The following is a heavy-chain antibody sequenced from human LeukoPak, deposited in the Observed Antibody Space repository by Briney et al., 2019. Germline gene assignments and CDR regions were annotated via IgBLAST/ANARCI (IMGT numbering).Heavy chain of an antibody. Sequence: GGSLRLSCATSGFTFSSYAMSWVRQAPGKGLAWVSTIIDSGGGTYYADSVKGRFTISRDNSKNTLYLQMDSLGADDTAVYYCAKLFYGSWMYHFDCWGQGTLVTVSS. CDR1: GFTFSSYA. D-gene: IGHD3-10*01. J-gene: IGHJ4*02. CDR2: IIDSGGGT. CDR3: AKLFYGSWMYHFDC. V-gene: IGHV3-23*01.